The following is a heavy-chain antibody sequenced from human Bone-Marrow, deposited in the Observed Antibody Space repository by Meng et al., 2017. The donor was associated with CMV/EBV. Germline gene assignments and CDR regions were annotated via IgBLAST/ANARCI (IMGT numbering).Heavy chain of an antibody. J-gene: IGHJ4*02. CDR1: RYTFISYA. Sequence: SVKVSCKASRYTFISYAISWVRQAPGQGLEWMGGVIPILGIANYAQKFQGRVTITADKSTSTAYMELSSLRSEDTAVYYCARGYVNIRFDYWGQGTLVTVSS. D-gene: IGHD2/OR15-2a*01. V-gene: IGHV1-69*10. CDR2: VIPILGIA. CDR3: ARGYVNIRFDY.